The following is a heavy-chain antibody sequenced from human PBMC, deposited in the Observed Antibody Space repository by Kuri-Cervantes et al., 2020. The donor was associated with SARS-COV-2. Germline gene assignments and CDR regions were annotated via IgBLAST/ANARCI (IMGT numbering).Heavy chain of an antibody. CDR1: GDSISPYY. D-gene: IGHD2-2*01. J-gene: IGHJ6*02. Sequence: SETLSLTCSVSGDSISPYYWTWIRQPPGKGLEWIGHIYYSGSVNYNPSLVSRLTISVDKSKNQVSLKLTSVTAADTAVYYCARSAAASYGMDVWGQGTTVTVSS. CDR2: IYYSGSV. CDR3: ARSAAASYGMDV. V-gene: IGHV4-59*01.